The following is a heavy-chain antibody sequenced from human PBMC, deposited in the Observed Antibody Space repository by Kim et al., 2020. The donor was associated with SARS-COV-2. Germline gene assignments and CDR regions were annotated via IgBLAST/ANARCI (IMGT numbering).Heavy chain of an antibody. CDR3: ARGRGSGYHGTRSGRAEYFQH. J-gene: IGHJ1*01. V-gene: IGHV4-34*01. CDR2: INNSGST. D-gene: IGHD3-22*01. Sequence: SETLSLTCAVYGGSFSGDYWSWICKRPGQGLEWVGEINNSGSTNSNPSLKSRVTISVDTSKNQYSLKLSSVTAADTAVYDCARGRGSGYHGTRSGRAEYFQHWGQGTLGTVSS. CDR1: GGSFSGDY.